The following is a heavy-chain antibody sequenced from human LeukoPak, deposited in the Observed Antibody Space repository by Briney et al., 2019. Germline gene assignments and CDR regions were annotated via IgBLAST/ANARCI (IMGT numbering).Heavy chain of an antibody. V-gene: IGHV1-24*01. Sequence: GASVKVSCKVSGYTLTELSMHWVRQAPGKGLEWMGGFDPEDGETIYAQKFQGRVTMTEDTSTDTAYMELSSLRSEDTAVYYCATGGGRLRYYYNYYGMDVWGQGTTVTVSS. CDR1: GYTLTELS. D-gene: IGHD4-17*01. J-gene: IGHJ6*02. CDR3: ATGGGRLRYYYNYYGMDV. CDR2: FDPEDGET.